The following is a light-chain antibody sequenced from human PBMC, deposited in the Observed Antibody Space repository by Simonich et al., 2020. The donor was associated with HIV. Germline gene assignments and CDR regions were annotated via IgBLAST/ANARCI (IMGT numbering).Light chain of an antibody. J-gene: IGKJ4*01. CDR3: QQYGSSPVT. CDR1: QSVSSSY. V-gene: IGKV3D-20*01. Sequence: EIVLTQSPATLSLSPGERATLSCGARQSVSSSYLAWYQQKPGLAPRLLIYDASNRATGIPDRCSGSGSGTDFTLTISRLEPEDFAVYYCQQYGSSPVTFGGGTKVEIK. CDR2: DAS.